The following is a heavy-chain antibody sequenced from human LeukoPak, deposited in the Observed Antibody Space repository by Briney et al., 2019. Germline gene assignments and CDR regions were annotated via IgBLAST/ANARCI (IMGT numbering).Heavy chain of an antibody. CDR2: IYYSGST. CDR3: ATLPLDLLYYDP. J-gene: IGHJ5*02. CDR1: GGSISSGDYY. V-gene: IGHV4-30-4*01. D-gene: IGHD2-8*01. Sequence: SQTLSLTCTVSGGSISSGDYYWSWIRQPPGKGLEWIGYIYYSGSTHYNPSLKSRVTISVDTSKNQFSLKLSSVTAADTAVYYCATLPLDLLYYDPWGQGTLVTVSS.